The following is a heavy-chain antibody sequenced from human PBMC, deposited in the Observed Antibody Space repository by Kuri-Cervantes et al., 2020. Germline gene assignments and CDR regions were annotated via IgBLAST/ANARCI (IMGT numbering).Heavy chain of an antibody. J-gene: IGHJ5*02. D-gene: IGHD3-16*02. Sequence: SETLSLTCTVSGGSISSGDYYWSWIRQPPGKGLEWIGYIYYSGSTYYNPSLKSRVTISVDTSKNQFSLKLSSVTAADTAVYYCARAVAHDYVWGSYRPNWFDPWGQGTLVTVSS. CDR2: IYYSGST. CDR3: ARAVAHDYVWGSYRPNWFDP. V-gene: IGHV4-30-4*01. CDR1: GGSISSGDYY.